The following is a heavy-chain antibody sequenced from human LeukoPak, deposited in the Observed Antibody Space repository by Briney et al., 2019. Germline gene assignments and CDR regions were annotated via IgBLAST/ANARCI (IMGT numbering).Heavy chain of an antibody. D-gene: IGHD3-9*01. CDR3: ARSGSRYFDGTSN. CDR2: IYSGSST. CDR1: GFTVSNNY. Sequence: GGSLRLSCAASGFTVSNNYMSWVRQAPGKGLEWVSIIYSGSSTYYADSVEGRFTISRDKSKNTLYLQMNTLRAEDTAVYYCARSGSRYFDGTSNWGQGTLVTVSS. V-gene: IGHV3-53*01. J-gene: IGHJ1*01.